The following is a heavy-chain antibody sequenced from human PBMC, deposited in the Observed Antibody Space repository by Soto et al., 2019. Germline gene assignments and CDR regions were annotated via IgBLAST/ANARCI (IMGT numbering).Heavy chain of an antibody. J-gene: IGHJ4*02. CDR2: IYWDDGK. V-gene: IGHV2-5*02. Sequence: SGPTLVNPTQTLTLTCTFSGFSLSTSGVGVGWIRQPPGKALEWLALIYWDDGKRYSPSLKSRLTITKDTSKNQMVLTMTNMDPVDTATYFCAHIGEDFWSGYSYYFDYWGQGTLVTVSS. CDR3: AHIGEDFWSGYSYYFDY. D-gene: IGHD3-3*01. CDR1: GFSLSTSGVG.